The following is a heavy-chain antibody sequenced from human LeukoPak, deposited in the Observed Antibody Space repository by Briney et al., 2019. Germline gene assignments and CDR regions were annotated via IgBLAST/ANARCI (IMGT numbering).Heavy chain of an antibody. V-gene: IGHV3-30*02. CDR3: AKLPYCSNSNCYAFFEDY. Sequence: GGSLRLSCAASGFTFSGYGMHWVRQAPGKGLGCVAFIRYDGSNKFYADSVKGRFTISRDNSKSTLFLQMNSLRAEDTAVYYCAKLPYCSNSNCYAFFEDYWGQGTLVTVSS. D-gene: IGHD2-2*01. CDR1: GFTFSGYG. CDR2: IRYDGSNK. J-gene: IGHJ4*02.